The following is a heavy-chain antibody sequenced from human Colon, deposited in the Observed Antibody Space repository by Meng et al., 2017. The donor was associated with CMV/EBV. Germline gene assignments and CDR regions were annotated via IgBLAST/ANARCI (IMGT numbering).Heavy chain of an antibody. V-gene: IGHV1-2*02. Sequence: ASVKVSCKASGYTFTGYYIHWVRQAPGQGLEWMGWINPNSGGTHYAQKFQGRVAMTRDTSISTAYMELSRLRSDDTAVYYCARDVEAGVVVPAAPDYWGQGTLVTVSS. CDR2: INPNSGGT. CDR1: GYTFTGYY. CDR3: ARDVEAGVVVPAAPDY. D-gene: IGHD2-2*01. J-gene: IGHJ4*02.